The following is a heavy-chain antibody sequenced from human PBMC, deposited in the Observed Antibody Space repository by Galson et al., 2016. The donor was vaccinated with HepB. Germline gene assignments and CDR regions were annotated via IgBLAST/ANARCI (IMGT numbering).Heavy chain of an antibody. V-gene: IGHV4-61*02. CDR1: GGSMNTGSYY. Sequence: TLSLTCTVSGGSMNTGSYYWSWIRQPAGKGLEWIGRIYSSGITNYNPSLKSRVTMSIDTSKNQFSLRLSSVTAADTAIYYCARHDDYVADFWGQGTLVTASS. D-gene: IGHD4-17*01. CDR2: IYSSGIT. J-gene: IGHJ4*02. CDR3: ARHDDYVADF.